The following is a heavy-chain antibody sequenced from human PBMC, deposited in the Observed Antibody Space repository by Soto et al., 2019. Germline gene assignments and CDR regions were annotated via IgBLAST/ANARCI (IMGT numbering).Heavy chain of an antibody. D-gene: IGHD6-6*01. Sequence: GGSLRLSCAASGFTFSSYWMSWVRQAPGKGLEWVANIKQDGSEKYYVDSVKGRFTISRDNAKNSLYLQMNSLRAEDTAVYYCARHSSSYYYYYYMDVWGKGTTVTVSS. CDR2: IKQDGSEK. CDR1: GFTFSSYW. J-gene: IGHJ6*03. V-gene: IGHV3-7*01. CDR3: ARHSSSYYYYYYMDV.